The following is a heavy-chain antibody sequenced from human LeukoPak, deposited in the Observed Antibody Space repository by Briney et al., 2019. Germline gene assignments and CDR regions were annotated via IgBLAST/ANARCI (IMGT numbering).Heavy chain of an antibody. D-gene: IGHD3-10*01. CDR3: ARLGHGSGSYYNVVDP. CDR1: DGSISSYC. V-gene: IGHV4-59*08. CDR2: IYYSGST. Sequence: SETLSLTCTVHDGSISSYCWSWIRQPPGKGLERIGYIYYSGSTNYNPSLKSRVTISVDTSKNQFSLKLSSVTAADTAVYYCARLGHGSGSYYNVVDPWGQGTLVTVSS. J-gene: IGHJ5*02.